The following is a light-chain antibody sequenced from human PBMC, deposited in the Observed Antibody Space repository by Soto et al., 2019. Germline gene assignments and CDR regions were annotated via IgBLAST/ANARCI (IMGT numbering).Light chain of an antibody. CDR3: QQYGSSPFA. V-gene: IGKV3-20*01. Sequence: VLTQSPATLSLSPGERATLSCRASQSVSSSYLAWYQQKPGQAPRLLIYGASSRATGIPDRFSGSGSGTDFTLTISRLEPEDFAVYYCQQYGSSPFAFGQGTRLEIK. CDR1: QSVSSSY. CDR2: GAS. J-gene: IGKJ5*01.